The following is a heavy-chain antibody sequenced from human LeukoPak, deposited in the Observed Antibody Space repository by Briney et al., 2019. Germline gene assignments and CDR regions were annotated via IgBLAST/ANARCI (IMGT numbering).Heavy chain of an antibody. CDR2: ISGRGGTI. CDR1: GFIFSDYY. CDR3: ARDPGDMANLSYLDS. J-gene: IGHJ5*01. Sequence: GGSLRLSCATSGFIFSDYYFNWIRQAPGKGLGWVAYISGRGGTIYYADSVKGRFTISRDNANNSLSLQMNDLRADDTAFYYCARDPGDMANLSYLDSWGLGTLVTVSS. D-gene: IGHD5-24*01. V-gene: IGHV3-11*01.